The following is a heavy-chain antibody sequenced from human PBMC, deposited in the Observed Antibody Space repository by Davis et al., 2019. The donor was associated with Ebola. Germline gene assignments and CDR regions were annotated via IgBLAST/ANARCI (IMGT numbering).Heavy chain of an antibody. Sequence: SLKISCEASGFTFSDHQMTWIRQAPGKGLEWVSCISTSSSFTNYANSVQGRFAISRDNAKNSLYLQMNSLTAEDTAVYYCARGARPNYWGQGTLVTVSS. CDR3: ARGARPNY. V-gene: IGHV3-11*06. CDR1: GFTFSDHQ. CDR2: ISTSSSFT. J-gene: IGHJ4*02.